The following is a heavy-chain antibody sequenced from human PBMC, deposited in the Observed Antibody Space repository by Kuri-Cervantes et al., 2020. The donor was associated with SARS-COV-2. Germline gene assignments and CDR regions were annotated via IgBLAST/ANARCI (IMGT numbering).Heavy chain of an antibody. CDR1: GGSISSSSYY. Sequence: SETLSLTCTVSGGSISSSSYYWGWIHQPPGKGLEWIGSIYYSGSTYYNPSLKRRVTISVDTSKNQFSLKLSSVTAADTAVYYCARRLEYANAFDIWGQGTMVTVSS. CDR2: IYYSGST. V-gene: IGHV4-39*01. D-gene: IGHD2-2*01. J-gene: IGHJ3*02. CDR3: ARRLEYANAFDI.